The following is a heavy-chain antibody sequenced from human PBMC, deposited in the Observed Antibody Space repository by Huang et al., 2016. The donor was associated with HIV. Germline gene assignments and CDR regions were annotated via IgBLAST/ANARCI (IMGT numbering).Heavy chain of an antibody. D-gene: IGHD3-9*01. J-gene: IGHJ4*02. CDR2: RSYDGSNK. V-gene: IGHV3-30*18. Sequence: QVQLVESGGGVVQPRRSLRLSCAASGFIFSSYDMQWVRQSPGKGLGWVALRSYDGSNKYYADSLKGRFTISRDNSKNTLYLQMNSLRAEDTAVYYCAKTWGRYYDVLTGYNIDYWGQGTLVTVSS. CDR1: GFIFSSYD. CDR3: AKTWGRYYDVLTGYNIDY.